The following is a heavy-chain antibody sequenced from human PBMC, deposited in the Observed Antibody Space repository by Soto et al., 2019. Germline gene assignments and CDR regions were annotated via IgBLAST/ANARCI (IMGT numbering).Heavy chain of an antibody. CDR1: GGSISSGGYY. CDR3: ASRCIPAAAKGSDY. V-gene: IGHV4-31*03. D-gene: IGHD6-13*01. CDR2: IYYSGST. J-gene: IGHJ4*02. Sequence: SETLSVTCTVAGGSISSGGYYWSWIRQHPGKGLEWIGYIYYSGSTYYNPSLKSRVTISVDTSKNQFSLKLSSVTAADTAVYYWASRCIPAAAKGSDYWGQRTLVTVS.